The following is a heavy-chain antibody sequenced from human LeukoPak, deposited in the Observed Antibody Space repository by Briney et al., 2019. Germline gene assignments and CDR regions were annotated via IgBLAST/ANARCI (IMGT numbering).Heavy chain of an antibody. CDR1: GFTVSSNY. Sequence: GGSLRLSCAASGFTVSSNYMTWVRQAPGKGLEWVSYISSSGSTIYYADSVKGRFTISRDNAKNSLYLQMNSLRAEDTAVYYCARDPQYYYDSSGYYLSWFDPWGQGTLVTVSS. CDR2: ISSSGSTI. J-gene: IGHJ5*02. D-gene: IGHD3-22*01. CDR3: ARDPQYYYDSSGYYLSWFDP. V-gene: IGHV3-48*03.